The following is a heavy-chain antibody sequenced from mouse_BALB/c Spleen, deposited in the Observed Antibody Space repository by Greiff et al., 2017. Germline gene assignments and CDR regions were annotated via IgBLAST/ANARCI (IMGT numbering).Heavy chain of an antibody. CDR1: GYTFTDYV. CDR3: ARGGRQLGLQAWFAY. Sequence: QVQLKESGPELVKPGASVKMSCKASGYTFTDYVISWVKQRTGQGLEWIGEIYPGSGSTYYNEKFKGKATLTADKSSNTAYMQLSSLTSEDSAVYFCARGGRQLGLQAWFAYWGQGTLVTVSA. J-gene: IGHJ3*01. D-gene: IGHD3-2*01. V-gene: IGHV1-77*01. CDR2: IYPGSGST.